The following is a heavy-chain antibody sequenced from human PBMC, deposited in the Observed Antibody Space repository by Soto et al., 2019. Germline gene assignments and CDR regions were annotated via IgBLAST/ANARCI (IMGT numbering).Heavy chain of an antibody. V-gene: IGHV4-61*01. CDR3: ARIVPYYFDY. D-gene: IGHD1-26*01. CDR2: IYYSGST. Sequence: QVQLQESGPGLVKPSETLSLTCTVSGGSVSSGSYYWSWIRQPPGKGLERIGYIYYSGSTNYNPSLKSRVTISVDTSKNQFSLKLSSVTAADTAVYYCARIVPYYFDYWGQGTLVTVSS. CDR1: GGSVSSGSYY. J-gene: IGHJ4*02.